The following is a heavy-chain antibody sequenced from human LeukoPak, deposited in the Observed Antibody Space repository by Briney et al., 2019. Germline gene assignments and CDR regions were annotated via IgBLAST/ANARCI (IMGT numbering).Heavy chain of an antibody. J-gene: IGHJ4*02. V-gene: IGHV3-66*01. CDR3: ARDRLGYSGSYWVDY. CDR1: GFTFSSYA. CDR2: IYSGGYT. Sequence: GGSLRLSCAASGFTFSSYAMSWVRQAPGKGLEWVSVIYSGGYTNYADSVKGRFTISRDSSKNTLFLQMNSLRVEDTAVYYCARDRLGYSGSYWVDYWGQGTLVTVSS. D-gene: IGHD1-26*01.